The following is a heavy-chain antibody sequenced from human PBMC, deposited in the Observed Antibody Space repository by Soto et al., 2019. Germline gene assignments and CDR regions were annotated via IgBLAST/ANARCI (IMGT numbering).Heavy chain of an antibody. CDR2: IYHSGNT. CDR1: GGTFSNYY. V-gene: IGHV4-59*01. CDR3: ARGKAAAGYNWFDP. Sequence: SETPSLTCDVSGGTFSNYYWSWIRQPPGKGLEWIGFIYHSGNTNYNPSLKSRVTISIDSSKNQFSLNLSSVTAADTAVYYCARGKAAAGYNWFDPWGQGTLVTVSS. J-gene: IGHJ5*02. D-gene: IGHD6-13*01.